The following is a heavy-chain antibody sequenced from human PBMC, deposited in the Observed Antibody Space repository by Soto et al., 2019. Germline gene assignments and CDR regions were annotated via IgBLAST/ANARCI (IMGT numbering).Heavy chain of an antibody. Sequence: GGSLRLSCAASGFTFSSYWMSWVRQAPGKGLEWVANIKQDGSEKYYVDSVKGRFTISRHNSKNTLYLQMNSLRAEDTAVYYCARAREVGARAFDIWGQGTMVTVSS. J-gene: IGHJ3*02. CDR1: GFTFSSYW. CDR3: ARAREVGARAFDI. D-gene: IGHD1-26*01. V-gene: IGHV3-7*03. CDR2: IKQDGSEK.